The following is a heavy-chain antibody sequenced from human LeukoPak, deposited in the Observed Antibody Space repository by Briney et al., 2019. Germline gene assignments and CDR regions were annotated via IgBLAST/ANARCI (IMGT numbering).Heavy chain of an antibody. CDR1: GFPLSSHG. CDR3: AHGAMYQLDY. Sequence: PGGSLRLSCAASGFPLSSHGMSWVRQAPGKGLEWVSGIIGGGGSTYYADSVKGRFTISGDNSRNTLFLQMNSLRAEDTAVYYCAHGAMYQLDYWGQGTLVTVSS. V-gene: IGHV3-23*01. CDR2: IIGGGGST. J-gene: IGHJ4*02. D-gene: IGHD2-2*01.